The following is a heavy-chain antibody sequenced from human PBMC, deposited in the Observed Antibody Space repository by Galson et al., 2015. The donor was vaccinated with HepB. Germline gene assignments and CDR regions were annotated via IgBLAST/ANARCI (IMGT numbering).Heavy chain of an antibody. CDR2: ISYDGSNK. D-gene: IGHD2-21*01. J-gene: IGHJ4*02. CDR3: ARGKFSIVVVPTDY. Sequence: SLRLSCAASGFTFSSYAMHWVRQAPGKGLEWVAVISYDGSNKYYADSVKGRFTISRDNSKNTLYLQMNSLRAEDTAVYYCARGKFSIVVVPTDYWGQGTLVTVSS. CDR1: GFTFSSYA. V-gene: IGHV3-30-3*01.